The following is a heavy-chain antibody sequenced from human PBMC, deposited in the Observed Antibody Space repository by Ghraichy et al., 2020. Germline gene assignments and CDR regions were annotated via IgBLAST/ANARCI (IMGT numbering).Heavy chain of an antibody. CDR1: GFTFSEYV. CDR3: AKGIAPGTTTISYYYNGMDV. D-gene: IGHD6-13*01. V-gene: IGHV3-23*01. CDR2: ISGSGGDT. Sequence: GSLNISCVGSGFTFSEYVLSWVRQAPGKGLEWVSGISGSGGDTYYPDSVKGRFTISRDNSKNTLYLQMNNLRAEDTALYYCAKGIAPGTTTISYYYNGMDVWGQGTTVTVSS. J-gene: IGHJ6*02.